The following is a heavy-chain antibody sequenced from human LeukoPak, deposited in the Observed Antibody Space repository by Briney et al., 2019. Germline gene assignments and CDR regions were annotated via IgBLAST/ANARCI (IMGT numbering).Heavy chain of an antibody. CDR3: TRVGYIDEGIDY. Sequence: GGSLRLSCVASGFPFSSYWMTWVSQAPGKGLEWVANIKQDGSKKSYVDSVKGRFTISRDNAKNSLYLQMNSLRAEDTAIYYCTRVGYIDEGIDYWGQGTLVTVS. D-gene: IGHD5-24*01. J-gene: IGHJ4*02. V-gene: IGHV3-7*04. CDR2: IKQDGSKK. CDR1: GFPFSSYW.